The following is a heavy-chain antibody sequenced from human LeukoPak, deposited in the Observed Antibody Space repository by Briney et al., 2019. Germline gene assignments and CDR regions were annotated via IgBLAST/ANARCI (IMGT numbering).Heavy chain of an antibody. CDR1: GGSISSGGYS. J-gene: IGHJ4*02. CDR2: ISGSGGST. CDR3: AKSKRKHFRIIFQVEFDY. V-gene: IGHV3-23*01. D-gene: IGHD3-3*02. Sequence: PSETLSLTCAASGGSISSGGYSWSWVRQAPGKGLEWVSAISGSGGSTYYADSVKGRFTISRDNSKNTLYLQMNSLRAEDTAVYYCAKSKRKHFRIIFQVEFDYWGQGTLVTVSS.